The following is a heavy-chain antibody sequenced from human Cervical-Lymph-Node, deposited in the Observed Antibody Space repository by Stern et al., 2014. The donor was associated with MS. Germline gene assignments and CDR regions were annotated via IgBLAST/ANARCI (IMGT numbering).Heavy chain of an antibody. D-gene: IGHD3-3*01. CDR1: GFGFGNNV. J-gene: IGHJ4*02. CDR3: ARDGDLWSGYTFDY. CDR2: MSNDGNTK. V-gene: IGHV3-30*17. Sequence: MQLVESGGGVVQPGGSRRPSGAVSGFGFGNNVLHWVRQAPGKGLEWGAVMSNDGNTKVYLDSVEGRFTISRDNSKNMLFLQMKSLRVEDTAVYYCARDGDLWSGYTFDYWGQGTLVTVSS.